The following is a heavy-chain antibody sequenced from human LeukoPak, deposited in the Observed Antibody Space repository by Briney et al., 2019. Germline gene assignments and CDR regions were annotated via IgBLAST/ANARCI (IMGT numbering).Heavy chain of an antibody. V-gene: IGHV4-59*08. Sequence: SETLSLACTVSGGSISGYSWSWIRQPPGKGLEWIGYIYYSGSTNYNPSLKSRVTISVDTSKSQFSLKLSSVTAADTAVYFCARAVAVAGSAFDYWGQGTLVTVSS. J-gene: IGHJ4*02. CDR1: GGSISGYS. CDR3: ARAVAVAGSAFDY. D-gene: IGHD6-19*01. CDR2: IYYSGST.